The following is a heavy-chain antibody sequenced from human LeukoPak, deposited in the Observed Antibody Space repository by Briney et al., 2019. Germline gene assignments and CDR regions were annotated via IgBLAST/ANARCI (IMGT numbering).Heavy chain of an antibody. CDR3: ARDGALVPAAMAHYYYYYGVDV. J-gene: IGHJ6*02. CDR1: GYTFTSYY. CDR2: INPSGGST. V-gene: IGHV1-46*01. D-gene: IGHD2-2*01. Sequence: GASVKVSCKASGYTFTSYYMHWVRQAPGQGLEWMGIINPSGGSTSYAQKFQGRVTMTRDTSTSTVYMELSSLRSEDTAVYYCARDGALVPAAMAHYYYYYGVDVWGQGTTVTVSS.